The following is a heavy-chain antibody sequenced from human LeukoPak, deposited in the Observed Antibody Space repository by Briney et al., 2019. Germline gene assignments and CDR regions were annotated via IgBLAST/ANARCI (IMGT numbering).Heavy chain of an antibody. Sequence: AASVKVSCKASGYTFTNYYIRWVRQAPGQGLEWMGWISSNRGGTNYAQKFQGRVTMTRDTSISTAYMELRSVRSDDTAVYYCARDHGDDAFDIWGPGTMVTVSS. D-gene: IGHD3-3*01. CDR1: GYTFTNYY. V-gene: IGHV1-2*02. J-gene: IGHJ3*02. CDR3: ARDHGDDAFDI. CDR2: ISSNRGGT.